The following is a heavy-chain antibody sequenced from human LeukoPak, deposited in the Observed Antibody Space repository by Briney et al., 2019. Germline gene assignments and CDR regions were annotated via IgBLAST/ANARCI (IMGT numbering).Heavy chain of an antibody. CDR3: AKDGAWLRFDD. CDR1: GFTFSSYA. J-gene: IGHJ4*02. D-gene: IGHD5-12*01. CDR2: ISYDGSNK. V-gene: IGHV3-30*04. Sequence: GGSLRLSCAASGFTFSSYAMHWVRQAPGKGLEWVAVISYDGSNKYYADSVKGRFTISRDNSKNTLYLQMNNLRAEDTAVYYCAKDGAWLRFDDWGQGILVTVSS.